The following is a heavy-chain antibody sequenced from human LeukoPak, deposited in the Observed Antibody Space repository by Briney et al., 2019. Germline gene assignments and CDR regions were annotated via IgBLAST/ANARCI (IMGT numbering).Heavy chain of an antibody. CDR3: ARDQGRTYYDFWSGSYCDY. V-gene: IGHV1-18*04. Sequence: ASVKVSCKASGYTFTGYYMHWVRQAPGQGLEWMGWISAYNGNTNYAQKLQGRVTMTTDTSTSTAYMELRSLRSDDTAVYYCARDQGRTYYDFWSGSYCDYWGQGTLVTVSS. CDR2: ISAYNGNT. J-gene: IGHJ4*02. D-gene: IGHD3-3*01. CDR1: GYTFTGYY.